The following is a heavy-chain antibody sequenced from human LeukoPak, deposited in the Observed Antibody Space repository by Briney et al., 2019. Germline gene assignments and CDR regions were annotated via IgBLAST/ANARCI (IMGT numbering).Heavy chain of an antibody. V-gene: IGHV3-23*01. CDR3: AKISPYGGNSA. J-gene: IGHJ4*02. CDR1: GFTFRNYA. CDR2: ISGNGGST. D-gene: IGHD4-23*01. Sequence: GGSLGLSCAASGFTFRNYAMSWVRRAPGKGLEWVSAISGNGGSTYYADSVKGRFTISRDNSKNTLYLQMNSLRAEDTAVYYCAKISPYGGNSAWGQGTLVTVSS.